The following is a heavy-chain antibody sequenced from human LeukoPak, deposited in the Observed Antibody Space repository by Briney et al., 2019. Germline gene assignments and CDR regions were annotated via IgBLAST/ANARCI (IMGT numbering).Heavy chain of an antibody. V-gene: IGHV4-31*03. CDR2: IYYSGST. CDR1: GGSISSGGYY. D-gene: IGHD2-21*02. Sequence: PSQTLSLTCTVSGGSISSGGYYWSWIRQHPGKGLEWIGYIYYSGSTNYNPSLKSRVTMSVDTSKNQFSLKLSSVTAADTAVYYCARARAETAARDYWGQGTLVTVSS. CDR3: ARARAETAARDY. J-gene: IGHJ4*02.